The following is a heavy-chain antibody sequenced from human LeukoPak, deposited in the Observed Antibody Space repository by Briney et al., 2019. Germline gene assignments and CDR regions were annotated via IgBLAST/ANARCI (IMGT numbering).Heavy chain of an antibody. CDR1: GGSISTDGYY. CDR2: IKQDGSEI. J-gene: IGHJ2*01. V-gene: IGHV3-7*03. Sequence: ETLSLTCTVSGGSISTDGYYWSWVRQAPGKGLEWVANIKQDGSEIYYVDSVKGRFTISRDNAKNSLYLQMNSLRAEDTAVYYCARRYFDLWGRGTLVTVSS. CDR3: ARRYFDL.